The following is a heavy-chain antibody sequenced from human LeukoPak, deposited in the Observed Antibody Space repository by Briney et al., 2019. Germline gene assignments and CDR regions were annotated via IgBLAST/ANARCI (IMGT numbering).Heavy chain of an antibody. CDR3: ARGHRYYSSSGSYLRRDSWFDP. D-gene: IGHD3-10*01. V-gene: IGHV1-3*03. CDR2: INAGNGNT. CDR1: GYTFTSYA. Sequence: ASVKVSCKASGYTFTSYAMHWVRQAPGQRLEWMGWINAGNGNTKYSQEFQGRVTITRDTSASTAYMELSSLRSEDMAVYYCARGHRYYSSSGSYLRRDSWFDPWGQGTLVTVSS. J-gene: IGHJ5*02.